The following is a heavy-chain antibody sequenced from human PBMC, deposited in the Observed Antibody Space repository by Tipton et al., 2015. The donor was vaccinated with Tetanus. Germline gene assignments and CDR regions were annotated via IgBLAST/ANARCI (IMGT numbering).Heavy chain of an antibody. CDR1: GGSLSHYY. CDR2: INHSGST. CDR3: ARGVWFGPGPRYYFDY. V-gene: IGHV4-34*01. D-gene: IGHD3-10*01. J-gene: IGHJ4*02. Sequence: TLSLTCAVYGGSLSHYYWSWIRQPPGKGLEWIGEINHSGSTNYNPSLKSRVIISIDTSKNQFSLKLNSVTAADTAVYYCARGVWFGPGPRYYFDYWGQGTLVTVSS.